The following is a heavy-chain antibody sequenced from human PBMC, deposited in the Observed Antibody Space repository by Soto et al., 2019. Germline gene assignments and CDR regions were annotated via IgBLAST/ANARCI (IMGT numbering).Heavy chain of an antibody. Sequence: GGSLRLSCVASGFMFSSYSINWVRQAPWKGLEWVSSISSSSIYTFHTDSVKGRFTISRDNAKNSLYLEMNFLRVEDRAEDYFARNTGPAGVSASWPAYGMNVSPQVTTVTVCS. D-gene: IGHD2-15*01. CDR2: ISSSSIYT. J-gene: IGHJ6*02. CDR3: ARNTGPAGVSASWPAYGMNV. CDR1: GFMFSSYS. V-gene: IGHV3-21*01.